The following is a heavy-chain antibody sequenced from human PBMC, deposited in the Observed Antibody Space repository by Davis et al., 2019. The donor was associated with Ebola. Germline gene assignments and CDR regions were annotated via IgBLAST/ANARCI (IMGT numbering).Heavy chain of an antibody. V-gene: IGHV3-64D*08. CDR3: VRDLYGFDY. D-gene: IGHD2-8*01. CDR2: ISNNGLST. J-gene: IGHJ4*02. CDR1: GFTFSSLS. Sequence: GESLKISCSASGFTFSSLSMHWVRQAPGKRLEYLPVISNNGLSTYYADSVKGRFTISRDNSKNTLYLQMSSLRTEDTAVYYCVRDLYGFDYWGQGTLVTVSS.